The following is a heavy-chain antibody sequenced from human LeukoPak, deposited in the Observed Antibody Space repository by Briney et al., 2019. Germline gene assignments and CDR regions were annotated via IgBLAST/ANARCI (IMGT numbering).Heavy chain of an antibody. CDR2: ISGSGGST. Sequence: GGSLRLSCAASGFTFSSYAMSWVRQAPGKGLEWVSDISGSGGSTYYADSVKGRFTISRDNAKNSLYLQMNSLRAEDTAVYYCARVDEMATVDYWGQGTLVTVSS. D-gene: IGHD5-24*01. J-gene: IGHJ4*02. CDR1: GFTFSSYA. V-gene: IGHV3-23*01. CDR3: ARVDEMATVDY.